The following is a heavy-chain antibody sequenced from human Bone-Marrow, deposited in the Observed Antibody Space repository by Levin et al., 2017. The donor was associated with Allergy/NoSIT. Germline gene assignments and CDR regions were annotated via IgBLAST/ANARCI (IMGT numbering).Heavy chain of an antibody. CDR2: ISDSGGST. CDR3: TKDRYCVGGICPLDY. Sequence: PAGGSLRLSCAASRVAFSEYAMTWVRRAPGKGLEWVSTISDSGGSTYYADSVKGRFTISRDNSKNTVHLQMNSLRAEDTALYYCTKDRYCVGGICPLDYWGRGTLVTVSS. CDR1: RVAFSEYA. V-gene: IGHV3-23*01. J-gene: IGHJ4*02. D-gene: IGHD2-15*01.